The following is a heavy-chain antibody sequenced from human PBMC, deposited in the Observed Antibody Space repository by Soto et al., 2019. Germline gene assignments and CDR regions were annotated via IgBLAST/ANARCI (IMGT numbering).Heavy chain of an antibody. J-gene: IGHJ4*02. CDR2: ISSSGDST. D-gene: IGHD3-22*01. V-gene: IGHV3-23*01. CDR3: ARAASGYRNFDY. CDR1: GFTFSSYV. Sequence: WVSLRLSCVASGFTFSSYVMTWVRQAPGKGLEWVSAISSSGDSTYFAASVKGRVTISRDNSRNTPYLQMSSLRAEDTAVYSCARAASGYRNFDYWGKGALVTVSS.